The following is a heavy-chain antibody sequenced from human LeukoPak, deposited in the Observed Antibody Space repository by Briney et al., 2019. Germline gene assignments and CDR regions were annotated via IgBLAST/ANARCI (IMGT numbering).Heavy chain of an antibody. CDR3: ARALSHCLDY. V-gene: IGHV3-7*01. CDR2: IKHDGSEK. CDR1: GFNFSNYW. D-gene: IGHD3-16*01. Sequence: GGCLRLSCIVSGFNFSNYWMNWVRQAPGKGREWVANIKHDGSEKYYVDSVKGRFSISRDNAKKSLYLQMNSLRAEDTAVYYCARALSHCLDYWGQGTLVTVSS. J-gene: IGHJ4*02.